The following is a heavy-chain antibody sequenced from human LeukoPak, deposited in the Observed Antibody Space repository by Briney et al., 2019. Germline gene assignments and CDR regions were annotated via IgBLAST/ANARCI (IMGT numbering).Heavy chain of an antibody. Sequence: PGGSLRLSCAASGSTVSSSYMSWVRQAPGKGLEYVSVIYSGGNTYYAGSVKGRFTISRDNSKNTVYLQMNSLRAEDTAVYYCARLMAATGRLYFDYWGQGTLVTVSS. J-gene: IGHJ4*02. D-gene: IGHD6-13*01. V-gene: IGHV3-53*01. CDR3: ARLMAATGRLYFDY. CDR1: GSTVSSSY. CDR2: IYSGGNT.